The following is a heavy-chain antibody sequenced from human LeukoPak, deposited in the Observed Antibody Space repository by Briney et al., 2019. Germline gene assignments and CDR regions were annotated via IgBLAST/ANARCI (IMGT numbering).Heavy chain of an antibody. D-gene: IGHD3-22*01. Sequence: PGGSLRLSCAASGFTFSSYSMNWVRQAPGKGLEWVSSISSSSSYIYYADSVKGRFTISRDNAKKSLYLQMNSLRAEDTAVYYCARTYYYDSSGYYPPAPFDYWGQGTLVTVSS. CDR1: GFTFSSYS. V-gene: IGHV3-21*01. CDR3: ARTYYYDSSGYYPPAPFDY. CDR2: ISSSSSYI. J-gene: IGHJ4*02.